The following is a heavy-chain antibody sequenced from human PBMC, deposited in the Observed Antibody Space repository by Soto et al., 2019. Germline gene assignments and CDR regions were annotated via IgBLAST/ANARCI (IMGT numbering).Heavy chain of an antibody. Sequence: PSETLSLTCAVYGGSFSGYYWSWIRQPPGKGLEWIGEINHSGSTNYNPSLKSRVTISVDTSKNQFSLKLSSVTAADTAVYYCARGGGSLLWFGEFPNWFDPWGQGTLVTVSS. CDR2: INHSGST. CDR1: GGSFSGYY. CDR3: ARGGGSLLWFGEFPNWFDP. D-gene: IGHD3-10*01. V-gene: IGHV4-34*01. J-gene: IGHJ5*02.